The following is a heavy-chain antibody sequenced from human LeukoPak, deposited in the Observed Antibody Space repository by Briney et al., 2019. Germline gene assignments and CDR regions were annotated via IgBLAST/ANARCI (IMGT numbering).Heavy chain of an antibody. V-gene: IGHV3-30*18. CDR3: AKKLTLGDWFDP. CDR1: GFTFSSYG. D-gene: IGHD3-3*01. J-gene: IGHJ5*02. Sequence: ARSLRLSCAASGFTFSSYGMHWVRQAPGKGLEWVAVISYDGSNKYYADSVKGRFTISRDNSKNTLYLQMNSLRAEDTAVYYCAKKLTLGDWFDPWGQGTLVTVSS. CDR2: ISYDGSNK.